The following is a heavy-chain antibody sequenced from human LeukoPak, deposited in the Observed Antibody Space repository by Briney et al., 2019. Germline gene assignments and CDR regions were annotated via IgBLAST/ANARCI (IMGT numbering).Heavy chain of an antibody. V-gene: IGHV3-53*01. Sequence: PGGSLRLSCAASGCTVSSNYMSWVRQAPGKGLEWVSVIYSGGSTYYADSVKGRFTISRDNSKNTLYLQMNSLRAEDTAVYYCARDPYYDSSGYLDWGQGTLVTVSS. CDR2: IYSGGST. CDR3: ARDPYYDSSGYLD. D-gene: IGHD3-22*01. CDR1: GCTVSSNY. J-gene: IGHJ4*02.